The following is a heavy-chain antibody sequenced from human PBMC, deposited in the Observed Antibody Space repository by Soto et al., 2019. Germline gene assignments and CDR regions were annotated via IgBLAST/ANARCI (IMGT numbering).Heavy chain of an antibody. CDR1: GFTFSDYD. Sequence: QVQLAESGGGLVEPGGYLRISCAASGFTFSDYDMSWIRQSPGKGLEWVSFVSSSGTTMYFADSVKGRFTISRDNAKNSLYLQMNSLISEDTAVYYCARMGPRAARPSYWGQGTLVTVSS. V-gene: IGHV3-11*01. CDR3: ARMGPRAARPSY. CDR2: VSSSGTTM. D-gene: IGHD6-6*01. J-gene: IGHJ4*02.